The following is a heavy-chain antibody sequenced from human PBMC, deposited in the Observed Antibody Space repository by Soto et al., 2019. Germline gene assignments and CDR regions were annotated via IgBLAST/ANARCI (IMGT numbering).Heavy chain of an antibody. V-gene: IGHV1-18*04. CDR2: ISVYNGDT. CDR3: AKSSGAVAGYHFDY. Sequence: GASVKVSCKASGYTSTSYGITWVRQAPGQGLEWMGWISVYNGDTKYAQKLQGRVTMTTDTSTSTAYMELRSLRSDDTAVYYCAKSSGAVAGYHFDYWDQGTLVTVSS. J-gene: IGHJ4*02. D-gene: IGHD6-19*01. CDR1: GYTSTSYG.